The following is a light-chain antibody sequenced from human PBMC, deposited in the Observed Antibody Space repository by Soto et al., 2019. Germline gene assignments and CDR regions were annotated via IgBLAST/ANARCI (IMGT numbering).Light chain of an antibody. CDR2: AAS. Sequence: DIQMPQSPSSLSASVGDRVTITCRASQSISRYLNWYQQKPGKAPKLLIYAASSLQSGVPSRFSGSGSVTDFTLTISSLQPEDFATYYCQQSYSTPRFSFGGGTKVEIK. V-gene: IGKV1-39*01. CDR3: QQSYSTPRFS. CDR1: QSISRY. J-gene: IGKJ4*01.